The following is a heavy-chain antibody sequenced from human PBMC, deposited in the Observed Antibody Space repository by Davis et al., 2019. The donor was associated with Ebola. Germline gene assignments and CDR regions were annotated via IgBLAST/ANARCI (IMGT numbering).Heavy chain of an antibody. V-gene: IGHV3-30*03. Sequence: GESLKISCVASGFTFSRFGMHWVRQAPGKGLEWVAIISYDGSDKYYADSVKGRFSISRDSTSNTLYLQMNGLRAEDTAVYYCARSSYQPDYWGQGTLVTVSS. CDR1: GFTFSRFG. J-gene: IGHJ4*02. CDR3: ARSSYQPDY. D-gene: IGHD2-2*01. CDR2: ISYDGSDK.